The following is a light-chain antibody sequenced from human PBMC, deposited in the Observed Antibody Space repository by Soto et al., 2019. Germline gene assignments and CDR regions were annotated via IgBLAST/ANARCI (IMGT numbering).Light chain of an antibody. CDR2: HTS. Sequence: EIVMMQSPATLSVSPGDSATLSCRASQSISYNVAWYQQKPGLAPRLLIYHTSNRATGIPARFSGSGSGTDFTLTISSLEPEDFAVYYCQQRSNWPITFGQGTRLEI. V-gene: IGKV3-11*01. CDR3: QQRSNWPIT. J-gene: IGKJ5*01. CDR1: QSISYN.